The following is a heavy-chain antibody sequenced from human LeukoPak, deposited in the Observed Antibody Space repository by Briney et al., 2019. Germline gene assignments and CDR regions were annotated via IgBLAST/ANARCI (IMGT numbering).Heavy chain of an antibody. Sequence: ASVKVSCKASGYTFTSYGISWVRQAPGQALEWMGWISAYNGNTNYAQKLQGRVTMTTDTSTSTAYMELRSLRSDDTAVYYCARGPLWFGELYLDVWGKGTTVTVSS. CDR3: ARGPLWFGELYLDV. CDR1: GYTFTSYG. CDR2: ISAYNGNT. V-gene: IGHV1-18*01. D-gene: IGHD3-10*01. J-gene: IGHJ6*03.